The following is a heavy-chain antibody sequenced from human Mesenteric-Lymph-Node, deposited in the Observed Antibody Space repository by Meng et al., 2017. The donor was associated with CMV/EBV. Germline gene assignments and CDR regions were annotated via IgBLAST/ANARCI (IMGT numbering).Heavy chain of an antibody. CDR2: IYHSGST. Sequence: SGGSISSDGYYWSWIRQHPGKGLEWIGYIYHSGSTHYSPSLKSRVTISVDTSKNQFSLKLNSVTATDTAVYYCARARTVVTTHIDYWGQGTLVTVSS. CDR1: GGSISSDGYY. J-gene: IGHJ4*02. D-gene: IGHD4-23*01. CDR3: ARARTVVTTHIDY. V-gene: IGHV4-31*02.